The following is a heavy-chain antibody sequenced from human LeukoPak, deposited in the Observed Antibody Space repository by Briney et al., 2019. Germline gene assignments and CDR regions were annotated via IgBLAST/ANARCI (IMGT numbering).Heavy chain of an antibody. Sequence: GGSLRLSCAASGFTFSSYNMNWVRQAPGKGLEWVSSITSSSSYIYYADSVKGRFTISSDNAKNSLYLQMNGLRAEDTALYYCARDRDSSGWSRYFDLWGRGTLVTVSS. J-gene: IGHJ2*01. CDR3: ARDRDSSGWSRYFDL. CDR1: GFTFSSYN. D-gene: IGHD6-19*01. CDR2: ITSSSSYI. V-gene: IGHV3-21*04.